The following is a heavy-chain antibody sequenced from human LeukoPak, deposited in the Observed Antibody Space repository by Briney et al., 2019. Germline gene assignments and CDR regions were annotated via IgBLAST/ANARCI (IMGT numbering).Heavy chain of an antibody. CDR3: ARDRFVGGNP. Sequence: GGSLRLSCAASGFTFSSYAMHWVRQAPGKGLEWVAVISYDGSNKYYADSVKGRFTISRDNAKNTLYLQMNSLRAEDTAVYYCARDRFVGGNPWGQGTLVTVSS. CDR1: GFTFSSYA. D-gene: IGHD2-15*01. V-gene: IGHV3-30*04. J-gene: IGHJ5*02. CDR2: ISYDGSNK.